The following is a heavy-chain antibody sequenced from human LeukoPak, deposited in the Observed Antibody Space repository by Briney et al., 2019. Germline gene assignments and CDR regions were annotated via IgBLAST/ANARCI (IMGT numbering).Heavy chain of an antibody. Sequence: PGGSLRLSCAASGFTFSSYAMHWVRQAPGKGLEWVAVISYGGSNKYYADSVKGRFTISRDNSKNTLYLQMNSLRAEDTAVYYCARVAKGMLYYFDYWGQGTLVTVSS. CDR3: ARVAKGMLYYFDY. D-gene: IGHD3-10*01. V-gene: IGHV3-30-3*01. CDR2: ISYGGSNK. J-gene: IGHJ4*02. CDR1: GFTFSSYA.